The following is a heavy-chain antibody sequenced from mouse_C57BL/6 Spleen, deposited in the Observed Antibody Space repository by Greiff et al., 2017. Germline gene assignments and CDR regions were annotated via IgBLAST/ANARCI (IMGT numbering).Heavy chain of an antibody. V-gene: IGHV1-7*01. D-gene: IGHD1-1*01. CDR3: AKGEYYYGSSYDYYAMDY. CDR1: GYTFTSYW. CDR2: INPSSGYT. Sequence: QVHVKQSGAELAKPGASVKLSCKASGYTFTSYWMHWVKQRPGQGLEWIGYINPSSGYTKYNQKFKDKATLTADKSSSTAYMQLSSLTYEDSAVYYCAKGEYYYGSSYDYYAMDYWGQGTSVTVSS. J-gene: IGHJ4*01.